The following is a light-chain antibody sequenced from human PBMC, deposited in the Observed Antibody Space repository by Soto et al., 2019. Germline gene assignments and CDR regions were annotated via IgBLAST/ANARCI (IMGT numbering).Light chain of an antibody. V-gene: IGKV4-1*01. CDR3: QQHINWPLT. CDR2: WAS. CDR1: QSVLYSSNNKNY. J-gene: IGKJ4*01. Sequence: DIVMTQSPDSLAVSLGEWATITCESSQSVLYSSNNKNYLAWYQQKPGQPPKLLIYWASTRESGVPARFSGSGSGADFTLTISSLEPEDFALYYCQQHINWPLTFGGGTKVDIK.